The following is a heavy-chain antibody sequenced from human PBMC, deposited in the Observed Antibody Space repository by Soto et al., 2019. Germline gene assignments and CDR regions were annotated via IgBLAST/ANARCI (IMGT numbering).Heavy chain of an antibody. Sequence: EVQLVESGGGLVQPGRSLRLSCAVSGITFEDYAMHWVRQGPGKGLEWVSGVSWNGDIIGYADTVRGRFTISRENAKRTLYLEMNILRTEDSALYYCAIGGGLGGWLARYGMDVWSHGTTVTVSS. V-gene: IGHV3-9*01. D-gene: IGHD6-19*01. J-gene: IGHJ6*02. CDR3: AIGGGLGGWLARYGMDV. CDR1: GITFEDYA. CDR2: VSWNGDII.